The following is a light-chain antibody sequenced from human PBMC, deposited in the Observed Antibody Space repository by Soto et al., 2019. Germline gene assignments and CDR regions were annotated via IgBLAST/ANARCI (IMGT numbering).Light chain of an antibody. CDR3: QQYATSPIT. CDR1: QSVGSNY. V-gene: IGKV3-20*01. CDR2: GAS. Sequence: EIVCTQSPGTLSLSPGERATLSCRASQSVGSNYLAWFQQKSGQAPRLVIYGASNRATGIPDRLSGSGSGTDFALTISRLEPEDFAVYYCQQYATSPITFGQGTRLEI. J-gene: IGKJ5*01.